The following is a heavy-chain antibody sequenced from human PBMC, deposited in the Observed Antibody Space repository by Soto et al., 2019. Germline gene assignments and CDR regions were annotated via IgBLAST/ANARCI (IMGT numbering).Heavy chain of an antibody. CDR3: ASSPNQGGYYNYRYMDV. J-gene: IGHJ6*03. D-gene: IGHD2-15*01. CDR2: INHSGST. Sequence: SETLSLTCAVYGGSFSGLYWSWIRQPPGKGLEWIGEINHSGSTNYNPSLKSRVAIAVDTSNNQFSLKLNSVTAADTAVYYCASSPNQGGYYNYRYMDVWGKGTTVTVSS. V-gene: IGHV4-34*01. CDR1: GGSFSGLY.